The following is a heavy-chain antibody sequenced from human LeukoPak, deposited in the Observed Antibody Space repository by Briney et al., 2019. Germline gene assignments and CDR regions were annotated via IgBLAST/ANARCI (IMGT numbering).Heavy chain of an antibody. J-gene: IGHJ6*02. Sequence: SETLSLTCAVYGGSFSGYYWSWIRQPPGKGLEWIGEINHSGSTNYNPSLKSRVTISVDTSKNQFSLKLSSVTAADTAVYYCARNLAAPRNVWGQGTTVTVSS. CDR2: INHSGST. CDR3: ARNLAAPRNV. V-gene: IGHV4-34*01. CDR1: GGSFSGYY. D-gene: IGHD1-14*01.